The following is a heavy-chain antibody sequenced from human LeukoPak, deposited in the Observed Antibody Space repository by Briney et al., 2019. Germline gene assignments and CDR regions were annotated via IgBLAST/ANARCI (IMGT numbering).Heavy chain of an antibody. D-gene: IGHD3-9*01. V-gene: IGHV1-69*13. CDR2: IIPIFGTA. CDR1: GYTFTSYA. J-gene: IGHJ3*01. CDR3: ARAYDILTGYSS. Sequence: SVKVSCKASGYTFTSYAISWVRQAPGQGLEWMGGIIPIFGTANYAPKFQGRVTITADESTSTAYMELSSLRSEDTAVYYCARAYDILTGYSSWGQRTMVTVSS.